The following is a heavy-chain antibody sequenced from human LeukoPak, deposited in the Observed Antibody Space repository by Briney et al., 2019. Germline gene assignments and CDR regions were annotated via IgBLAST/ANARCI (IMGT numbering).Heavy chain of an antibody. Sequence: PGGSLRLSCAASGFTFSSYSMNWVRQAPGKGLEWVSSISSSSSYIYYADSVKGRFTISRDNAKNSLYLQMNSLRAEDTAVYYCGGGAVGVVVPAAQAGFDPWGQGTLVTVPS. CDR2: ISSSSSYI. CDR1: GFTFSSYS. CDR3: GGGAVGVVVPAAQAGFDP. J-gene: IGHJ5*02. V-gene: IGHV3-21*01. D-gene: IGHD2-2*01.